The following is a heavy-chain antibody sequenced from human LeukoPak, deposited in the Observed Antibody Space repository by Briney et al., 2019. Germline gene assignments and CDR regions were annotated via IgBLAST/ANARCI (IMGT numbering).Heavy chain of an antibody. CDR3: ARVNKYSSSWYEEVYWFDP. V-gene: IGHV1-46*01. J-gene: IGHJ5*02. CDR2: INPSGGST. D-gene: IGHD6-13*01. Sequence: ASVKVSCKASGGTFSSYAISWVRQAPGQGLEWMGIINPSGGSTSYAQKFQGRVTMTRDTSTSTVYMELSSLRSEDTAVYYCARVNKYSSSWYEEVYWFDPWGQGTLVTVSS. CDR1: GGTFSSYA.